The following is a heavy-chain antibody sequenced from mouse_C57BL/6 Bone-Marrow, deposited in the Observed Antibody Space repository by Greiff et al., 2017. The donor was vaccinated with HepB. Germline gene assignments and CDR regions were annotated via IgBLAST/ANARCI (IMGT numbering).Heavy chain of an antibody. V-gene: IGHV5-9-1*02. CDR1: GFTFSSYA. Sequence: EVKLVESGEGLVKPGGSLKLSCAASGFTFSSYAMSWVRQTPEKRLEWVAYISSGGDYIYYADTVKGRFTISRDNARNTLYLQMSSLKSEDTAMYYCTRGLWLRWYFDVWGTGTTVTVSS. CDR2: ISSGGDYI. CDR3: TRGLWLRWYFDV. D-gene: IGHD2-2*01. J-gene: IGHJ1*03.